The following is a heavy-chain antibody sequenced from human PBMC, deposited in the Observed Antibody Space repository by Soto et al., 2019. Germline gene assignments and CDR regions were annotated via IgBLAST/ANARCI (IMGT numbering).Heavy chain of an antibody. D-gene: IGHD1-1*01. V-gene: IGHV4-39*01. CDR3: ASRRTTTLHN. J-gene: IGHJ4*02. Sequence: QSLTCTVSGGSISSRSFYWAWIRQPPGKGLEWIGSTYYNGDTYYNPSLKSRVTISVDTSKNQFSLRLRSVTAADSAVYYCASRRTTTLHNCGQGTLVTVSS. CDR2: TYYNGDT. CDR1: GGSISSRSFY.